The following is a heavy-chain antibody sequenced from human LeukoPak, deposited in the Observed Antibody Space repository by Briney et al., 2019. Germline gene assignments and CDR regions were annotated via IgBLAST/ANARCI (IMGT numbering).Heavy chain of an antibody. V-gene: IGHV3-9*01. J-gene: IGHJ2*01. CDR1: GFTFDDYA. D-gene: IGHD6-25*01. CDR2: ISWNSGSI. CDR3: AKDLHSSGYYWYFDL. Sequence: PGRSLRLSCAASGFTFDDYAMHWVRQAPGKGLEWVSGISWNSGSIGYADSVKGRFTISRDNAKNSLYLQMNSLRAEDTALYYCAKDLHSSGYYWYFDLWGRGTLVTVSS.